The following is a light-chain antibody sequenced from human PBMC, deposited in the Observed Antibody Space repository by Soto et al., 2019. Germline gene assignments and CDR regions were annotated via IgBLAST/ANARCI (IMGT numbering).Light chain of an antibody. CDR2: TVS. V-gene: IGKV1-12*01. J-gene: IGKJ1*01. CDR3: QQAKNFPWT. Sequence: DIQMTQSPSSVSASVGDRVTITCRASQGISSWLAWYQQKPGKAPKLLIYTVSSLEGGVPSRFSGSGSGTDFTLTIISLQPEDFATYYCQQAKNFPWTFGQVTKVYIK. CDR1: QGISSW.